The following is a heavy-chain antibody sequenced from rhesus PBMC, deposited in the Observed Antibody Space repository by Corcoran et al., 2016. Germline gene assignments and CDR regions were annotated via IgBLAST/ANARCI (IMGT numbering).Heavy chain of an antibody. D-gene: IGHD6-25*01. Sequence: QVQLQESGPGVVKPSETLSLTCAVSGGSISDSYRWSWIRQPPGKGLEWIGYIYGSSTSTNYNPSLKSRVTISKDTSKNQFSWKLSSVTAADTAVYYCARDLSYTAAWGYWGQGVLVTVSS. CDR1: GGSISDSYR. J-gene: IGHJ4*01. CDR3: ARDLSYTAAWGY. CDR2: IYGSSTST. V-gene: IGHV4S10*01.